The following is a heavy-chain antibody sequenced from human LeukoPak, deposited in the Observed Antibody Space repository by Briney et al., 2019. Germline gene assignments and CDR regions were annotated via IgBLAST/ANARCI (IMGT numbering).Heavy chain of an antibody. CDR1: GFSFTSYW. V-gene: IGHV5-10-1*01. Sequence: GESLRISCKGSGFSFTSYWIRWVRQKPGKGLEWMGRIDPSDSSTNYSPSLQGHVTISADKSIITASLQWSSLKASDTAMYYCARQRGVGALDMWGQGTLVTVSS. CDR3: ARQRGVGALDM. J-gene: IGHJ3*02. CDR2: IDPSDSST.